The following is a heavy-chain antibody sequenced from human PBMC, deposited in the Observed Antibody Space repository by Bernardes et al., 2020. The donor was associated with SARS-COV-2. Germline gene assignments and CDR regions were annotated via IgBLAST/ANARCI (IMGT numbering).Heavy chain of an antibody. D-gene: IGHD3-3*01. CDR2: FDPEDGET. J-gene: IGHJ5*02. Sequence: SVKVSCKVSGYTLTELSMHWVRQAPGKGLEWMGGFDPEDGETIYAQKFQGRVTMTEDTSTDTAYMELSSLRSEDTAVYYCATAPFWSGYSVNWFDPWGQGTLVTGSS. CDR3: ATAPFWSGYSVNWFDP. CDR1: GYTLTELS. V-gene: IGHV1-24*01.